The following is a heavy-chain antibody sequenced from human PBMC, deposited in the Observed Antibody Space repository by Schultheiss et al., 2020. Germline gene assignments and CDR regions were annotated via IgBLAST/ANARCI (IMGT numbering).Heavy chain of an antibody. V-gene: IGHV6-1*01. CDR2: TYYRSKWYN. CDR1: GDSVSSNSAA. D-gene: IGHD5-12*01. CDR3: ARGAYAGYDSGNFYGMDV. J-gene: IGHJ6*02. Sequence: SQTLSLTCAISGDSVSSNSAAWNWIRQSPSRGLEWLGRTYYRSKWYNDYAVSVKSRITINPDTSKNQFSLQLNSVTPEDTAVYYCARGAYAGYDSGNFYGMDVWGQGTTVTVPS.